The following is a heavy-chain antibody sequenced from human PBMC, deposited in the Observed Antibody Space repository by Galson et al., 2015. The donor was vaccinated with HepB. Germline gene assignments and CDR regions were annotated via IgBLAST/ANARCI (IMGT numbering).Heavy chain of an antibody. CDR2: IIPIFGTA. CDR3: ARGGYCSGGSCYSGEAFDF. Sequence: SVKVSCKASGGTFSSYAISWVRQAPGQGLEWMGGIIPIFGTANYAQKFQGRVTITADESTSTAYMELSSLRSEDTAVYYCARGGYCSGGSCYSGEAFDFWGQGTMVIVSS. CDR1: GGTFSSYA. V-gene: IGHV1-69*13. D-gene: IGHD2-15*01. J-gene: IGHJ3*01.